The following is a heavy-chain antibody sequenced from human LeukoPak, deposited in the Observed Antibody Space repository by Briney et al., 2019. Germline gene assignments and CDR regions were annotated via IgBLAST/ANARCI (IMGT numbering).Heavy chain of an antibody. CDR2: IDTADKT. D-gene: IGHD5-12*01. CDR3: ARRGGYSGHDFGGGIEGYFAY. V-gene: IGHV3-53*01. CDR1: GFTVSTHY. J-gene: IGHJ4*02. Sequence: GGSLRLSRAASGFTVSTHYMNWVRQAAGKGLEWVSVIDTADKTYYADSVKGRFTISRDNSNNTVFLQLNGVRPEDTAVYYCARRGGYSGHDFGGGIEGYFAYWGEGTVVTVSP.